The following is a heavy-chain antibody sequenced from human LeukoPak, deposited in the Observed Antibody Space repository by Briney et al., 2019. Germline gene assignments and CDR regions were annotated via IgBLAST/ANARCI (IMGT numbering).Heavy chain of an antibody. D-gene: IGHD4-11*01. J-gene: IGHJ6*03. CDR3: ARGRVSSSTWYSTYYYYFYMDV. CDR2: VDHTGST. CDR1: GGSISSYY. Sequence: RSSETLSLTCTVSGGSISSYYWSWIRQPPGKGLEWIGYVDHTGSTNFNPSLNGRVSIPRDTSKNLFSLRLWSVTAADTAVYFCARGRVSSSTWYSTYYYYFYMDVWGKGTTVTVSS. V-gene: IGHV4-59*01.